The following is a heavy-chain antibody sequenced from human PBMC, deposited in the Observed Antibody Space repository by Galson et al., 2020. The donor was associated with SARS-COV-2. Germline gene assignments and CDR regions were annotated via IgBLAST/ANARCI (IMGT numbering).Heavy chain of an antibody. V-gene: IGHV2-70*04. CDR2: IDWDDDK. D-gene: IGHD3-9*01. CDR1: GFSLSTSGMR. CDR3: ARELYDSVAGYYYGMDV. J-gene: IGHJ6*02. Sequence: SGPTLVKPTQTLTLTCTFSGFSLSTSGMRVSWIRQPPGKALEWLARIDWDDDKFYSTSLKTRLTISKDTSKNQVVLTMTNMDPVDTATYYCARELYDSVAGYYYGMDVWGQGTTVTVSS.